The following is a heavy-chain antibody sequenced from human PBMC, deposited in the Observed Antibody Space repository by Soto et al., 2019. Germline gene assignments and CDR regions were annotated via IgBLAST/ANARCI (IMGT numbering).Heavy chain of an antibody. J-gene: IGHJ5*01. D-gene: IGHD2-21*01. CDR1: GYTFTDYG. V-gene: IGHV1-18*01. CDR3: STDSPGTPSDS. CDR2: NSAKNGDT. Sequence: QVQLVQSGADVKKPGASVRVSCKASGYTFTDYGITWVRQAPGQGLEWMGWNSAKNGDTNLAQKFRGRVTLTTDTTQGKGHMDLRTLTTCHKAVYYCSTDSPGTPSDSLGPGNLVTVSS.